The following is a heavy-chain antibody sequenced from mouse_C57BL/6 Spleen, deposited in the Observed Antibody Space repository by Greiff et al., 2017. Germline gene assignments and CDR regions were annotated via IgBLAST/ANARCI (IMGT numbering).Heavy chain of an antibody. CDR3: TREGDDGYYDYAMDY. Sequence: EVQGVESGEGLVKPGGSLKLSCAASGFTFSSYAMSWVRQTPEKRLEWVAYISSGGDYIYYADTVKGRFTISRDNARNTLYLQMSSLKSEDTAMYYCTREGDDGYYDYAMDYWGQGTSVTVSS. J-gene: IGHJ4*01. CDR1: GFTFSSYA. V-gene: IGHV5-9-1*02. D-gene: IGHD2-3*01. CDR2: ISSGGDYI.